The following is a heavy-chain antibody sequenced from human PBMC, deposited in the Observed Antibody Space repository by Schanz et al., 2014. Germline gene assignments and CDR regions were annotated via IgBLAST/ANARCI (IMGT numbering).Heavy chain of an antibody. CDR3: AKSQGSSFDS. CDR2: ILGLASTT. J-gene: IGHJ4*02. V-gene: IGHV3-23*01. D-gene: IGHD6-13*01. Sequence: DVHLLESGGGLVQPGGSLRLSCAASGFTFGDYAMTWVRQAPGKGLEWVSAILGLASTTYYADSVKGRFTISRDNSKNLLYLQMNSLRAEDTAVYYCAKSQGSSFDSWGQGTLVTVSS. CDR1: GFTFGDYA.